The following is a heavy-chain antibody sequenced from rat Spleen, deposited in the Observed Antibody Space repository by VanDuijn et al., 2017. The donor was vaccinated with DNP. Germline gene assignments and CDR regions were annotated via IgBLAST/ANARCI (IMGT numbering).Heavy chain of an antibody. CDR3: TRYHGGYSESFFAY. Sequence: EVQLVESGGGLVQPGGSLTLSCVASGFTFNNYWMTWIRQAPGKGLEWVASITTTGGCTYYPDSVKGRFTISRDNAKSTLYLQMNSLRSEDTATYYCTRYHGGYSESFFAYWGQGTLVTVSS. CDR1: GFTFNNYW. V-gene: IGHV5-31*01. J-gene: IGHJ3*01. D-gene: IGHD1-11*01. CDR2: ITTTGGCT.